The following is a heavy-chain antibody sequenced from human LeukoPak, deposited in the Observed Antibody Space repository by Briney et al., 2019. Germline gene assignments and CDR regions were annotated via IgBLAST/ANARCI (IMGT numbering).Heavy chain of an antibody. Sequence: PGGSLRLSCAASGFTFNHYWLSRVRQAPGKGLEWVANIKQDGTEKYYVDSVKGRFTISKDNSKNTLYLQMNSLRAEDTAVYYCANGYSSGWYAPWGQGTLVTVSS. CDR2: IKQDGTEK. D-gene: IGHD6-19*01. CDR1: GFTFNHYW. CDR3: ANGYSSGWYAP. V-gene: IGHV3-7*03. J-gene: IGHJ5*02.